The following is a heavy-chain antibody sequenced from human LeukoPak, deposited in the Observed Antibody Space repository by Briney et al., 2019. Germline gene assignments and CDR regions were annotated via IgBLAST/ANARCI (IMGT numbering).Heavy chain of an antibody. CDR2: VYTSGST. CDR3: ARGDFSGSGTYYNRDYYGMDV. J-gene: IGHJ6*02. V-gene: IGHV4-4*07. D-gene: IGHD3-10*01. CDR1: GGSIISYY. Sequence: SETLSLTCTVSGGSIISYYWSWIRQPAGKGLEWIGRVYTSGSTNHNPSLKSRVPMSVDASMNQFPLKLSSVTAADTAVYYCARGDFSGSGTYYNRDYYGMDVWGQGTTVTVSS.